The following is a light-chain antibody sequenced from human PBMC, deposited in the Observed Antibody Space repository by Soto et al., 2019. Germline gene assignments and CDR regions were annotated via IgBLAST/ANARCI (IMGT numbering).Light chain of an antibody. J-gene: IGLJ2*01. CDR2: KNS. CDR1: ALAKKY. CDR3: LSTDSSGTVWV. V-gene: IGLV3-16*01. Sequence: SYELTQPPSVSVSLGQMARITCSGEALAKKYTYWYQKKPGQSPVVLIYKNSERPSGIPKRFSGSSSGTTVTLTIRGVQAEDEADYYCLSTDSSGTVWVFGGGTKLTVL.